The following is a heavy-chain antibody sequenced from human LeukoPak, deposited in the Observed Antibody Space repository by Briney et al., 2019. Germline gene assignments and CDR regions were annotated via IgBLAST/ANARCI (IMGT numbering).Heavy chain of an antibody. CDR1: GGSISSGSYY. J-gene: IGHJ4*02. V-gene: IGHV4-61*02. Sequence: SQTLSLTCTVSGGSISSGSYYWSWIRQPAGKGLEWIGRIYTSGSTNYNPSLKSRVTISVDTSKNQFSLKLSSVTAADTAVYYCARTPNLLGTDYWGLGTLVTVSS. CDR2: IYTSGST. CDR3: ARTPNLLGTDY.